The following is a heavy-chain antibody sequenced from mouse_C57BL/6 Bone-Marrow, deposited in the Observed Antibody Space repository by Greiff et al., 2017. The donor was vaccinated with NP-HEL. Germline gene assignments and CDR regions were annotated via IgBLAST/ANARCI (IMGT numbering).Heavy chain of an antibody. CDR3: AIMMAHFDY. CDR2: IRNKANGYTT. CDR1: GFTFTDYY. D-gene: IGHD2-3*01. Sequence: EVMLVESGGGLVQPGGSLSLSCAASGFTFTDYYMSWVRQPPGKALEWLGFIRNKANGYTTEYSASVKGRFTISRDNSQSILYLQMNALRAEDSATYYCAIMMAHFDYWGQGTTLTVSS. J-gene: IGHJ2*01. V-gene: IGHV7-3*01.